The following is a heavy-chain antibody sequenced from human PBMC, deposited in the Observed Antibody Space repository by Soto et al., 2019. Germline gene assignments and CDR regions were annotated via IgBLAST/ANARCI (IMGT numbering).Heavy chain of an antibody. CDR1: GYPFTGYY. V-gene: IGHV1-2*02. D-gene: IGHD3-3*01. CDR2: INPNSGGT. J-gene: IGHJ4*02. CDR3: ARGPYYEFGRGYYNPYFDE. Sequence: SVKVSCKSSGYPFTGYYMHWVRQAPGQGLEWMGWINPNSGGTNYAQKFQGRVTMTRDTSISTAYMELSRLRSDDTAVYYCARGPYYEFGRGYYNPYFDERGQGNPVRVS.